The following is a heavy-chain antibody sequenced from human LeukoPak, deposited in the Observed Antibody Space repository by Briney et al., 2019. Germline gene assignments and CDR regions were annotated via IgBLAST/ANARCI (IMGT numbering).Heavy chain of an antibody. J-gene: IGHJ3*02. CDR1: GFTFSNYA. Sequence: PGGSLRLSCAASGFTFSNYAMHWVRQAPGKGLEWVASMNQDGGQTYYVDSVKGRFTISRDNAKNSLYLQMNSLRAEDTAVYYCAREEDSSGWPDVFDIWGQGTMVTVSS. D-gene: IGHD6-19*01. V-gene: IGHV3-7*01. CDR3: AREEDSSGWPDVFDI. CDR2: MNQDGGQT.